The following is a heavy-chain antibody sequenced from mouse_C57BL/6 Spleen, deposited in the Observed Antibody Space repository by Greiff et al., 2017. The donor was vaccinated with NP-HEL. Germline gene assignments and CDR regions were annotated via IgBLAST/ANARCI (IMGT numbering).Heavy chain of an antibody. V-gene: IGHV1-82*01. CDR3: ARDVYYYAMDY. CDR1: GYAFSSSW. J-gene: IGHJ4*01. CDR2: IYPGDGDT. Sequence: QVQLKESGPELVKPGASVKISCKASGYAFSSSWMNWVKQRPGKGLEWIGRIYPGDGDTNYNGKFKGKATLTADKSSSTAYMQLSSLTSEDSAVYFCARDVYYYAMDYWGQGTSVTVSS.